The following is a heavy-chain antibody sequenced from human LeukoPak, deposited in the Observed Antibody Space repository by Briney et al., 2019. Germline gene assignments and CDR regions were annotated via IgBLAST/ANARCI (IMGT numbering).Heavy chain of an antibody. Sequence: ASVKVSCKASGGAFSNYAISWVRQAPGQRLEWMGGIIPIFGTANYAQRFQGRVTITADKSTSTAYMELSSLRSEDTAVYYCASLGYCSGGSCYAEDPYYYYYYMDVWGKGTTVTVSS. D-gene: IGHD2-15*01. J-gene: IGHJ6*03. V-gene: IGHV1-69*06. CDR3: ASLGYCSGGSCYAEDPYYYYYYMDV. CDR1: GGAFSNYA. CDR2: IIPIFGTA.